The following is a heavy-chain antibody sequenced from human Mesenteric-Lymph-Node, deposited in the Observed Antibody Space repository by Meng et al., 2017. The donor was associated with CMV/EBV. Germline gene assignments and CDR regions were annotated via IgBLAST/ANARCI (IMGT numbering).Heavy chain of an antibody. D-gene: IGHD3-3*01. Sequence: GSVSSGSYYWSWIRQPPGKGLEWIGYIYYSGSTNYNPSLKSRVTISVDTSKNQFSLKLSSVTAADTAVYYCARDGSGADFWSGYYNYWGQGTLVTVSS. V-gene: IGHV4-61*01. CDR1: GSVSSGSYY. CDR2: IYYSGST. CDR3: ARDGSGADFWSGYYNY. J-gene: IGHJ4*02.